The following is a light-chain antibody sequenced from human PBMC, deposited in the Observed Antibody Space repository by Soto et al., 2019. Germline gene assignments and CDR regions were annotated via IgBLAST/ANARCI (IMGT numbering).Light chain of an antibody. J-gene: IGKJ4*01. V-gene: IGKV4-1*01. CDR3: QQYFGTPLT. CDR2: WAS. Sequence: VITQTPLSLPVTIGQPASISCRSNQSLVHSDGIAYLAWYQQKPGQPPKLLIYWASNRQSGVPDRFSGSGSGTDFTLTIRNLQAEDVAVYYCQQYFGTPLTFAGGTMVDI. CDR1: QSLVHSDGIAY.